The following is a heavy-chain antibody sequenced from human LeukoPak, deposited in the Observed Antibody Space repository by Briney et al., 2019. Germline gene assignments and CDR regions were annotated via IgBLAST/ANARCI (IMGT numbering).Heavy chain of an antibody. D-gene: IGHD6-19*01. CDR1: GFTFSSYA. V-gene: IGHV3-23*01. CDR3: ATEYGSGWYTNRAMDY. J-gene: IGHJ4*02. Sequence: GGSLRLSCAASGFTFSSYAMSWVRQAPGKGLEWVSAISGRGGSTYYADSVKGRFTISRDNSKNTLYLQMNSLRAEDTAVYYCATEYGSGWYTNRAMDYWGQGTLVTVSS. CDR2: ISGRGGST.